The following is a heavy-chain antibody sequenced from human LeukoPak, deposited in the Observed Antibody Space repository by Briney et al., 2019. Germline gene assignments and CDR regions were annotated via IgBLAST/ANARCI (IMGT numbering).Heavy chain of an antibody. J-gene: IGHJ5*02. CDR3: ASQYCSSTSCSDWFDP. D-gene: IGHD2-2*01. Sequence: SETLSLTCTVPGGSISSYYWSWIRQPPGKGLEWIGYIYYSGSTNYNPSLKSRVTISVDTSKNQFSLKLSSVTAADTAVYYCASQYCSSTSCSDWFDPWGQGTLVTVSS. V-gene: IGHV4-59*01. CDR2: IYYSGST. CDR1: GGSISSYY.